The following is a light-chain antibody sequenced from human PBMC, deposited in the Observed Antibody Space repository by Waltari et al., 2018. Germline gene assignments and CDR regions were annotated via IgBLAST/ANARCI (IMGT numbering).Light chain of an antibody. V-gene: IGKV1-5*03. CDR2: KAS. CDR3: KQYKSYLYT. Sequence: DIQMTQSPSTLSASVGDRVTITCRASQSISSWLAWYQQKPGKAPKLLIYKASSLESGVPSRFSGSGAGTEFTLTISSVQPDDFATYYCKQYKSYLYTFGQGTKLEI. J-gene: IGKJ2*01. CDR1: QSISSW.